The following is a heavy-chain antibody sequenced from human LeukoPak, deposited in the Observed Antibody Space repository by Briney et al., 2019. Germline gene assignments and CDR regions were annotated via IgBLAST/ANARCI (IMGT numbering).Heavy chain of an antibody. Sequence: GESLQISSKGSGYSFTTYWIGWVRQMPGRGLEWMGIIYPGDSDTRYSPSFQGQVTISADKSISTAYLQWSSLKASDTAMYYCARQFRDSSGYYSYYFDYWGQGTLVTVSS. CDR3: ARQFRDSSGYYSYYFDY. CDR1: GYSFTTYW. CDR2: IYPGDSDT. V-gene: IGHV5-51*01. J-gene: IGHJ4*02. D-gene: IGHD3-22*01.